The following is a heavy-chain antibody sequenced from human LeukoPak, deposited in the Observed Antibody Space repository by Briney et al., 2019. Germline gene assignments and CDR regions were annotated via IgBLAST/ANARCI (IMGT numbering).Heavy chain of an antibody. Sequence: PSETLSLTCTVSGGSISSHYWSWIRQPPGKGLEWIGYIYYSGSTNYNPSLKSRDTISVDTSKNQFSLKLSSVTAADTAVYYCARGAKVYYDSSGYYSEGDYFDYWGQGTLVTVSS. J-gene: IGHJ4*02. CDR1: GGSISSHY. V-gene: IGHV4-59*11. D-gene: IGHD3-22*01. CDR3: ARGAKVYYDSSGYYSEGDYFDY. CDR2: IYYSGST.